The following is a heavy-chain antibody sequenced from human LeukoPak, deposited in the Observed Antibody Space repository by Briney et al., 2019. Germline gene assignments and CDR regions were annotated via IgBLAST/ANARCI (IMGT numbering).Heavy chain of an antibody. CDR2: IYTSGST. D-gene: IGHD3-22*01. CDR3: ARGFPANYYDSSGYYF. V-gene: IGHV4-4*07. J-gene: IGHJ4*02. CDR1: GGSISSYY. Sequence: SETLSLTCTVSGGSISSYYWSWIRQPAGKGLEWIRRIYTSGSTNYNPSLKSRVTISGDTSKNQFSLRLSSVTAADTAVYYCARGFPANYYDSSGYYFWGQGTLVTVSS.